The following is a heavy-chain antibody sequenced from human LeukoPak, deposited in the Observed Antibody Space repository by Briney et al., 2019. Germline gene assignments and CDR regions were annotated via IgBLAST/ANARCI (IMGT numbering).Heavy chain of an antibody. CDR2: IYYSGST. J-gene: IGHJ6*03. CDR1: GGSISSYY. Sequence: PSETLSLTCTVSGGSISSYYWSWIRQPPGKGLEWIGYIYYSGSTNYNPSLKNRVTISVDTSKNQFSLKLSSVTAADTAVYYCARSGSSSWYWEDYYYYMDVWGKGTTVTVSS. CDR3: ARSGSSSWYWEDYYYYMDV. V-gene: IGHV4-59*01. D-gene: IGHD6-13*01.